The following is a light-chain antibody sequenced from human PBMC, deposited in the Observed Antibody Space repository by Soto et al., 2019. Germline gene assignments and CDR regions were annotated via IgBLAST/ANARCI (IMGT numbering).Light chain of an antibody. CDR1: QSVSSRY. CDR2: GAS. Sequence: EIVLTQSPGTLSLSPGEGATISCRASQSVSSRYLAWYQQKPGQAPRLLIYGASNRATGIPDRFSGSGSGTDFTLTIRRLQPEDFAVYYCQQYGSSGTFGQGTKLEIK. CDR3: QQYGSSGT. J-gene: IGKJ1*01. V-gene: IGKV3-20*01.